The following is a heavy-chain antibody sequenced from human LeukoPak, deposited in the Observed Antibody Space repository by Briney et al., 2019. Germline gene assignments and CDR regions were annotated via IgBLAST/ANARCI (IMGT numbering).Heavy chain of an antibody. Sequence: SETLSLTCTVSGYSISSGYYWGWIRQPPGKGLEWIGSIYHSGSTYYNPSLKSRVTTSVDTSKNQFSLKLSSVTAADTAVYYCASCPLGYDSSGYYSYWGQGTLVTVSS. CDR2: IYHSGST. J-gene: IGHJ4*02. V-gene: IGHV4-38-2*02. CDR1: GYSISSGYY. D-gene: IGHD3-22*01. CDR3: ASCPLGYDSSGYYSY.